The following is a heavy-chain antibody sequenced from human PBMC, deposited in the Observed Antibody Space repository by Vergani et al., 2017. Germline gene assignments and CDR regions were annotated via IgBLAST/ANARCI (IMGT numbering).Heavy chain of an antibody. J-gene: IGHJ6*02. CDR2: IRFNGNKK. Sequence: VQLLESGGGSAQPGESLRLSCVASGFTFSSYGIHWVRQAPGKGLQWVAFIRFNGNKKYFADSVRGRLTLSRDNSRNTLYLQMNSLRVEDTAVYYCAKGLDTTMVPLGMDVWGQGTTVTVSS. D-gene: IGHD5-18*01. V-gene: IGHV3-30*02. CDR1: GFTFSSYG. CDR3: AKGLDTTMVPLGMDV.